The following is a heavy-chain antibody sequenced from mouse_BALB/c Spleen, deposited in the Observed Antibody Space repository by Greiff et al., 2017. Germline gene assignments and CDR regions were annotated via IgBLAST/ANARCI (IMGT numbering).Heavy chain of an antibody. CDR1: GFTFSSYG. CDR3: ARHDYGSSYTWFAY. D-gene: IGHD1-1*01. CDR2: ISSGGSYT. J-gene: IGHJ3*01. Sequence: EVKLVESGGDLVKPGGSLKLSCAASGFTFSSYGMSWVRQTPDKRLEWVATISSGGSYTYYPDSVKGRFTISRDNAKNTLYLQMSSLKSEDTAMYYCARHDYGSSYTWFAYWGQGTLVTVSA. V-gene: IGHV5-6*01.